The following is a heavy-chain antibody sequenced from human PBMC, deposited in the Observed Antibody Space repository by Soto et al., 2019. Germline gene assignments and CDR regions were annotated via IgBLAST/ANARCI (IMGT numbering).Heavy chain of an antibody. CDR3: AKVGCSSTSCYLNP. CDR2: ISYDGSNK. Sequence: PGGSLRLSCAASGFTFSSYGMHWVRQAPGKGLEWVAVISYDGSNKYYADSVKGRFTISRDNSKNTLYLQMNSLRAEDTAVYYCAKVGCSSTSCYLNPWGQGTLVTVSS. J-gene: IGHJ4*02. D-gene: IGHD2-2*01. CDR1: GFTFSSYG. V-gene: IGHV3-30*18.